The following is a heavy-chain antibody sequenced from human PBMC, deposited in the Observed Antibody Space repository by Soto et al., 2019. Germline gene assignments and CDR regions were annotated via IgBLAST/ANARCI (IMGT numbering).Heavy chain of an antibody. J-gene: IGHJ4*02. Sequence: QVQLVESGGGVVQPGRSLRLSCAASGFTFSSYGMHWVRQAPGKGLEWVAVIWYDGSNKYYADSVKGRFTISRDNSKNTLYLQMNSLGAEDTAVYYCATTPHVGYNLPFDYWGQGTLVTVSS. D-gene: IGHD5-12*01. CDR2: IWYDGSNK. CDR1: GFTFSSYG. V-gene: IGHV3-33*01. CDR3: ATTPHVGYNLPFDY.